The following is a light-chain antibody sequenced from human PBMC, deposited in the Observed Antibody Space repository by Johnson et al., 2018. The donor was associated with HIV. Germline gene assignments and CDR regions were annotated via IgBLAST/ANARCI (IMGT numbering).Light chain of an antibody. CDR1: SSNIGRNY. Sequence: QSVLTQPPSVSAAPGQKVTIYCSGSSSNIGRNYVSWYQQLPGTAPKLLIFDNNKRPSGIPDRFSASKSGTSATLGITGLQTGDEADYYCGTWDSSLSAGGVFGTGTKVTVL. V-gene: IGLV1-51*01. CDR3: GTWDSSLSAGGV. J-gene: IGLJ1*01. CDR2: DNN.